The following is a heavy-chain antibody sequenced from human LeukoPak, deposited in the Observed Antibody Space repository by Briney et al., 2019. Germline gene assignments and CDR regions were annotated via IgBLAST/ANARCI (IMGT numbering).Heavy chain of an antibody. CDR2: ISSSSSYI. J-gene: IGHJ1*01. Sequence: GSLELSWAASGFPFSSHSLNWVRQAPGKGLEGGSFISSSSSYIYYADSVKGRFTISRDNAKNSLYLQMNSLRAEDTAVYYCARDTYYYDSSGYYKYFQHWGQGTLVTVSS. CDR3: ARDTYYYDSSGYYKYFQH. V-gene: IGHV3-21*01. CDR1: GFPFSSHS. D-gene: IGHD3-22*01.